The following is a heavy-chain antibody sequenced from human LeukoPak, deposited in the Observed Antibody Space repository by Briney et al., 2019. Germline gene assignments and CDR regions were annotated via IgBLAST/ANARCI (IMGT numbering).Heavy chain of an antibody. CDR1: GVTFSSHS. CDR2: INSDGSRT. V-gene: IGHV3-74*01. D-gene: IGHD1-26*01. Sequence: GGSLRLSCAASGVTFSSHSMNWVRQAPGKGLVWVSRINSDGSRTNYADSVKGRFTISRDNAKNTLYLQMNSLRAEDTAVYYCAREGGATDDAFDIWGQGTMVTVSS. J-gene: IGHJ3*02. CDR3: AREGGATDDAFDI.